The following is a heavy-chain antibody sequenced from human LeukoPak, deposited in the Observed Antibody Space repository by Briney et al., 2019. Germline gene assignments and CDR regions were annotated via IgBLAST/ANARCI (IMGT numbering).Heavy chain of an antibody. J-gene: IGHJ4*02. CDR3: ARVELRYFDWLLAPDY. CDR1: GYTFTSYG. V-gene: IGHV1-18*01. CDR2: ISAYNGNT. D-gene: IGHD3-9*01. Sequence: GASVKVSCKASGYTFTSYGISWVRQAPGQGLEWMGWISAYNGNTNYAQKLQGRVTMTTDTSTSTAYMELRSLRSDDTAVYYCARVELRYFDWLLAPDYWGQGTLVTVSS.